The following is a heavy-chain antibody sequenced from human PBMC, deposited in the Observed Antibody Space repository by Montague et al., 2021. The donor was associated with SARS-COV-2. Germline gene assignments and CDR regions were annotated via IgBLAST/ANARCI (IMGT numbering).Heavy chain of an antibody. CDR2: IYYSGST. D-gene: IGHD6-13*01. CDR1: GGSISSGGYY. Sequence: SETLSLTCTVSGGSISSGGYYWSWVRQPPGKGLEWIGSIYYSGSTYYNPSLKSRVTISVDTSKNQFSLKLSSVTAADTAVYYCARVGRQQLVRLSGMDVWGQGTTATVSS. V-gene: IGHV4-39*07. J-gene: IGHJ6*02. CDR3: ARVGRQQLVRLSGMDV.